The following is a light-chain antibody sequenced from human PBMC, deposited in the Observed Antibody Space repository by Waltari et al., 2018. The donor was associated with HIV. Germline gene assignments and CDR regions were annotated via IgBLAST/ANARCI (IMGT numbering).Light chain of an antibody. CDR1: SSDVGGYNY. J-gene: IGLJ2*01. CDR2: DVS. Sequence: QSALTQPASVSGSPGQSITISCTGTSSDVGGYNYVSWYQQHPGKAPKLMIYDVSYRPSGVSNRFSGSKSGNTASLTISGLQAEDEADYYCSSYTGSSTLYVVFGGGTKLTVL. CDR3: SSYTGSSTLYVV. V-gene: IGLV2-14*01.